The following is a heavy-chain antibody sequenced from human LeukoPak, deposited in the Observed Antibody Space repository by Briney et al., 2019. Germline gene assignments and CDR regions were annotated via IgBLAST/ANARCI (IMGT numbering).Heavy chain of an antibody. V-gene: IGHV4-34*01. CDR1: GGSLSGYY. J-gene: IGHJ4*02. CDR2: INHSGST. D-gene: IGHD3-3*01. CDR3: AAHDFWSGPLDY. Sequence: SETLSLTCAVSGGSLSGYYWSWIRQPPGKGVGWVGEINHSGSTNYNPSIKSRVTISVDTSKNQFSLKLSSVTAADTAVYYCAAHDFWSGPLDYWGQGTLVTVSS.